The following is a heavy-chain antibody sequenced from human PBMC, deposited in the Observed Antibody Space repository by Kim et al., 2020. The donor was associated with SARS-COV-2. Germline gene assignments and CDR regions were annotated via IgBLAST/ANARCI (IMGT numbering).Heavy chain of an antibody. CDR1: GYTFTSSY. V-gene: IGHV1-46*01. J-gene: IGHJ6*02. D-gene: IGHD2-2*01. CDR2: LNPSGGTT. CDR3: ASTFHCSSARCYSYYGVDV. Sequence: ASVKVSYKASGYTFTSSYVHWVRQAPGQGLEWMGILNPSGGTTTYAQKFQGRVTMTRDTSTSTAYMELSSLRSEDTAVYYCASTFHCSSARCYSYYGVDVWGQGTTVTVSS.